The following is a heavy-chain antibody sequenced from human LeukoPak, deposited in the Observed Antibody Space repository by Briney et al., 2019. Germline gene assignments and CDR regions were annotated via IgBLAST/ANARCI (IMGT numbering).Heavy chain of an antibody. CDR2: IYFTGST. CDR3: ARDSYGSRAGNWFDS. V-gene: IGHV4-39*07. Sequence: PSETLSLTCTVSGGSISSISYYWGWIRQPPGKGLEWIGSIYFTGSTYYNPSLKSRVTISVDTSKNQFSLKLSSVTAADTAVYYCARDSYGSRAGNWFDSWGQGTLVTVSS. J-gene: IGHJ5*01. CDR1: GGSISSISYY. D-gene: IGHD3-10*01.